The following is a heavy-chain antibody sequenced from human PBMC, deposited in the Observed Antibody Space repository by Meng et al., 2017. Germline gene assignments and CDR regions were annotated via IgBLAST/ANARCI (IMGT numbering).Heavy chain of an antibody. D-gene: IGHD6-13*01. J-gene: IGHJ4*02. Sequence: EVQLVGFGGGLVKPGGSLRLSCVASGLRFTDAWMSWVRQAPGKGLEWVGRIERKSDGGTIYYAAPVKGRFTISRDDSKNTLYLQMDSLINEDTAVYFCATGAAAADHWGQGTLVTVSS. CDR1: GLRFTDAW. V-gene: IGHV3-15*04. CDR3: ATGAAAADH. CDR2: IERKSDGGTI.